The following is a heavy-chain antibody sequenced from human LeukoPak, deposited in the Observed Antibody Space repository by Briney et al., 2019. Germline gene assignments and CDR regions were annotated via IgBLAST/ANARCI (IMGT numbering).Heavy chain of an antibody. D-gene: IGHD6-13*01. J-gene: IGHJ6*03. CDR3: ARDPSYASSWYHYMDV. V-gene: IGHV3-48*04. CDR1: EFTFVRYA. CDR2: ISSSSAKI. Sequence: GGSLRLSCAASEFTFVRYAMNWVRQASGKGLEWVSYISSSSAKIDYAESVKGRFTISRDNSKNSLYLQMDSLRAEDTAVYYCARDPSYASSWYHYMDVWGKGTTVTVSS.